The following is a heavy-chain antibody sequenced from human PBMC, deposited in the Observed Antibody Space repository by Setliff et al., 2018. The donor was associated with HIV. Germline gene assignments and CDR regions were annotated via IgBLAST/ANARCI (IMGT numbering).Heavy chain of an antibody. V-gene: IGHV4-59*08. J-gene: IGHJ5*02. CDR3: ARQSAATPDWIAP. CDR2: IYFTGSY. Sequence: PSETLSLTCTVSGGLVTSLYWSWIRQPPGGGLEWSGYIYFTGSYYYNPSLKSRVTMSLDTSKNQFSLKLTSVTAADTAMYYCARQSAATPDWIAPWGQGTLVTSPQ. D-gene: IGHD2-15*01. CDR1: GGLVTSLY.